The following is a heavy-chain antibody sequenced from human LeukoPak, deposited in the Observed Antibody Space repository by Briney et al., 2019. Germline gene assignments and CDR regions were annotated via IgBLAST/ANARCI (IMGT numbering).Heavy chain of an antibody. J-gene: IGHJ4*02. D-gene: IGHD4-17*01. Sequence: PSETLSLTCTVSGVSISSYYWTWVRQPPGEGLEWVGDIYYSGSTNYNPSVKSRVTISAETSKNHLSLKLSSVAAADKAVYYCARHLKWDGDYVGTFDYWGQGTLVTVSS. V-gene: IGHV4-59*08. CDR3: ARHLKWDGDYVGTFDY. CDR1: GVSISSYY. CDR2: IYYSGST.